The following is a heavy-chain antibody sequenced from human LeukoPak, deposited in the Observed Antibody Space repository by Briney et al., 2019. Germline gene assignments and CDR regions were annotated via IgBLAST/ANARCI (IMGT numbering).Heavy chain of an antibody. V-gene: IGHV3-74*01. CDR2: IDSDGSGT. CDR1: GLTLSGYW. J-gene: IGHJ4*02. Sequence: GGSLRLSCSASGLTLSGYWMHWVRQIPGKGLVWVSRIDSDGSGTSYADSVKGRFTISRDNSKNTLYLQMNSLRAEDTAVYYCAKVTIAVAGDYFDYWGQGTLVTVSS. D-gene: IGHD6-19*01. CDR3: AKVTIAVAGDYFDY.